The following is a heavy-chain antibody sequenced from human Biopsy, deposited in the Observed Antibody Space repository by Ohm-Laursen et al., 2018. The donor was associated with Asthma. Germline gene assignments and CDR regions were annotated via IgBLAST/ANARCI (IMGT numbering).Heavy chain of an antibody. J-gene: IGHJ5*02. Sequence: SLRLSCAASGFSFGSYGMHWVRQAPGKGLEWLAVMSFDGRQTYYADSVKGRFTISRDNAKNSLYLQMNSLRAEDTAVYYCARDTRPNWFDPWGQGTLVTVSS. D-gene: IGHD3-3*01. CDR2: MSFDGRQT. CDR1: GFSFGSYG. V-gene: IGHV3-30*03. CDR3: ARDTRPNWFDP.